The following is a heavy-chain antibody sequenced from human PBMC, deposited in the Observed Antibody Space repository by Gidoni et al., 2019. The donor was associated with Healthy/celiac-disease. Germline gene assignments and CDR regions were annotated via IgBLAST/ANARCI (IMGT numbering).Heavy chain of an antibody. CDR3: ASSTYYYDSSGYHGTDY. J-gene: IGHJ4*02. Sequence: EVQLLESGGGLVQPGGSLRLSCAACGFTFSSYAMSWVRQAPGKGLEWVSAISGSGGSTYYADSVKGRFTISRDNSKNTLYLQMNSLRAEDTAVYYCASSTYYYDSSGYHGTDYWGQGTLVTVSS. V-gene: IGHV3-23*01. CDR2: ISGSGGST. D-gene: IGHD3-22*01. CDR1: GFTFSSYA.